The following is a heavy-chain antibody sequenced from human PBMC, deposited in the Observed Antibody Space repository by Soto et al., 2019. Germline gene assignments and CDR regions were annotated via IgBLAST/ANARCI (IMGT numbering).Heavy chain of an antibody. Sequence: QLQLQESGSGLVKPSQTLSLTCAVSDDSISSGGYYWSWIRQPPGKGLEWIGHIYHSGGTYYNPSLNSRVTISVDRSKNQFSLKLSSVTAADTAVYYCARLDGYNSFDYWGQGTLVTVSS. CDR3: ARLDGYNSFDY. CDR2: IYHSGGT. V-gene: IGHV4-30-2*01. J-gene: IGHJ4*02. CDR1: DDSISSGGYY. D-gene: IGHD5-12*01.